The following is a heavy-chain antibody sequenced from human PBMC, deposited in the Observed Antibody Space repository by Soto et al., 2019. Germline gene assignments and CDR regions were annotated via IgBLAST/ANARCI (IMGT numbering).Heavy chain of an antibody. CDR3: TRAYLGYCTSINCPLDAFDI. J-gene: IGHJ3*02. CDR1: GFTFDDYN. V-gene: IGHV3-49*03. Sequence: GGSLRLSCTASGFTFDDYNMIWFRQAPGKGLEWVGFIRSKAFGGTTEYAASVEGRFTVSRDDSKGIAYLQMNSLQTGDTAVYYCTRAYLGYCTSINCPLDAFDIWGQGTMVTVSS. D-gene: IGHD2-2*01. CDR2: IRSKAFGGTT.